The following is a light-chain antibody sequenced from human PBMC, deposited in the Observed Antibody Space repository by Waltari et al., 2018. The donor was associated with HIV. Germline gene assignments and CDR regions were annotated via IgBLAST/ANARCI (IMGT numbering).Light chain of an antibody. J-gene: IGLJ1*01. V-gene: IGLV2-14*01. CDR2: DVY. Sequence: QSALTQPASVSGSPGQSITISCTGTSNDVGASDYVSWYQQSPGKVPKLLISDVYNRPSRISNRFSGSKSGNTAFLTISGLRAEDEADYYCASFTSGRLNVFGSGTKVTVL. CDR3: ASFTSGRLNV. CDR1: SNDVGASDY.